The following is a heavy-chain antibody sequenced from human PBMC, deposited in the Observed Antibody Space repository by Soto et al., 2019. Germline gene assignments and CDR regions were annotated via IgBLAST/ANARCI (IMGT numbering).Heavy chain of an antibody. Sequence: QGQLVQSGAEVKKPGASVKVSCKASGYTFSRYGISWVRQAPGQGLDGMGWISGYNGDTKYAQKFKGRVTMTVDTSTSTAYMELRSLTSDDTAVYYCAKNGQPPYYYYGMDVWGQGTTVGVSS. CDR2: ISGYNGDT. CDR3: AKNGQPPYYYYGMDV. J-gene: IGHJ6*02. CDR1: GYTFSRYG. D-gene: IGHD2-8*01. V-gene: IGHV1-18*01.